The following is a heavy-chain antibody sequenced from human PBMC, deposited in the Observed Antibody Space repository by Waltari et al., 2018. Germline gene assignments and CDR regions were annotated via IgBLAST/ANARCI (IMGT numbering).Heavy chain of an antibody. CDR3: ARRREYSGTYYAFDV. D-gene: IGHD3-10*01. J-gene: IGHJ3*01. CDR2: NKIVGSRT. V-gene: IGHV3-74*01. Sequence: EMQLVVSGGGLVQPGGSLRLSCAASGFTFSGDWMHWVRKAPGKGLVWGSRNKIVGSRTNYADYGKGRFTSSGDNAKNTLYLQMNSLRAEDTAVYFCARRREYSGTYYAFDVWGQGTMVIVSS. CDR1: GFTFSGDW.